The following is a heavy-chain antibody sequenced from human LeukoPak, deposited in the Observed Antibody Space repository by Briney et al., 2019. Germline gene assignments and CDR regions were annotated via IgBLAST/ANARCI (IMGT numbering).Heavy chain of an antibody. J-gene: IGHJ5*02. CDR3: ARVAKDGGGFDP. Sequence: GGSLRLSCAASGITFSSYSMTWVRQAPGKGLEWISYLSSDNYTIYYADSVKGRFIISRDNAKDSLYLQMNSLRAEDTAVYYCARVAKDGGGFDPWGQGTLVTVSS. CDR1: GITFSSYS. V-gene: IGHV3-48*01. D-gene: IGHD3-16*01. CDR2: LSSDNYTI.